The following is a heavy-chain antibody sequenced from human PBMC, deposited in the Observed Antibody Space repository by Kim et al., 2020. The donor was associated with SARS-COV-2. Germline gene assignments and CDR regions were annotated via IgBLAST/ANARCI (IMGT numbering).Heavy chain of an antibody. CDR2: IWYDGSNK. Sequence: GGSLRLSCAASGFTFSSYGMHWVRQAPGKGLEWVAVIWYDGSNKYYADSVKGRFTISRDNSKNTLYLQMNSLRAEDTAVYYCARDQGSYEISVDYWGQGTLVTVSS. D-gene: IGHD1-26*01. CDR1: GFTFSSYG. CDR3: ARDQGSYEISVDY. V-gene: IGHV3-33*01. J-gene: IGHJ4*02.